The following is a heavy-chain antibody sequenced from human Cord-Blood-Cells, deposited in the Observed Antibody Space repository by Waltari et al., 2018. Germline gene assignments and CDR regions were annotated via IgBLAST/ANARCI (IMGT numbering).Heavy chain of an antibody. CDR2: IYYSGST. CDR3: ARDADFYAFDI. D-gene: IGHD3-3*01. CDR1: GGSISSHY. V-gene: IGHV4-59*11. Sequence: QVQLQESGPGLVKPSETLSLTCTVSGGSISSHYWSWIRQPPGKGLEWIGYIYYSGSTNYHPSLKSRVTISVDTSKNQFSLKLSSVTAADTAVYYCARDADFYAFDIWGQGTMVTVSS. J-gene: IGHJ3*02.